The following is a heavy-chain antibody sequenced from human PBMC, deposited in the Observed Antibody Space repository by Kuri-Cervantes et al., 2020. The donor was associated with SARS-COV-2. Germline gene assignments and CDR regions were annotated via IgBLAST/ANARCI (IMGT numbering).Heavy chain of an antibody. Sequence: GGSLRLSCAASGFTFSSDEMNWVRQAPGKGLEWVSAISGSGGSTYYADSVKGRFTISRDNSKNTLYLQMNSLRAEDTAVYYCAKDTYDCSSTSCSQGWDYYYYGMDVWGQGTTVTVSS. J-gene: IGHJ6*02. V-gene: IGHV3-23*01. D-gene: IGHD2-2*01. CDR2: ISGSGGST. CDR3: AKDTYDCSSTSCSQGWDYYYYGMDV. CDR1: GFTFSSDE.